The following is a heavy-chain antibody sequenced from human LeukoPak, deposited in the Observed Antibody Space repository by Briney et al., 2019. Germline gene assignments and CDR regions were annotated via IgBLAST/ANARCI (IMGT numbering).Heavy chain of an antibody. J-gene: IGHJ1*01. CDR2: ISSSGFTI. CDR3: ARGDYSGPSGMNLQH. Sequence: GGSLRLSCAASGFTFSSYSMNWVRQAPGKGLEWVSYISSSGFTIYYSDFVKGRFTISRDNANNSLYMQMSSLRAEDTAVYYCARGDYSGPSGMNLQHWGQGTLVTVSS. CDR1: GFTFSSYS. D-gene: IGHD4-23*01. V-gene: IGHV3-48*01.